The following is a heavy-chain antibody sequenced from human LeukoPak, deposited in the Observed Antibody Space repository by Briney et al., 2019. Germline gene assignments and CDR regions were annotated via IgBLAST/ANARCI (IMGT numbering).Heavy chain of an antibody. D-gene: IGHD5-18*01. V-gene: IGHV3-48*04. CDR1: GFTFSSYS. Sequence: GGSLRLSCAASGFTFSSYSMNWVRQAPGKGLEWVSYISSSGNTIYYADSVKGRFTISRDNAKNSLYLQMNSLRAEDTAVYYCASGDTATYAFDIWGQGTMVTVSS. CDR2: ISSSGNTI. J-gene: IGHJ3*02. CDR3: ASGDTATYAFDI.